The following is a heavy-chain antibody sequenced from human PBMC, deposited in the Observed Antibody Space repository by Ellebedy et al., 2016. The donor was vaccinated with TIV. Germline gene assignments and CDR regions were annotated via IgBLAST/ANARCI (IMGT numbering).Heavy chain of an antibody. Sequence: MPSETLSLTCTVSGGSISSYYWSWIRQPPGKELEWNGHIFYSGSTNFNPSLASRVSMSVDASKNQFSLQLTSVPAADTAVYFCARHPRVWGQGALVTVSS. J-gene: IGHJ4*02. V-gene: IGHV4-59*08. CDR1: GGSISSYY. CDR3: ARHPRV. CDR2: IFYSGST.